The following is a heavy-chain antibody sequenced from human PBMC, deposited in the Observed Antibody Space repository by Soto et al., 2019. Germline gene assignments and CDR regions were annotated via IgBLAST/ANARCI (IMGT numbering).Heavy chain of an antibody. CDR1: GYTFTSYD. J-gene: IGHJ6*02. CDR2: MNPNSGNT. Sequence: QVQLVQSGAEVKKPGATVKVSCKASGYTFTSYDINWVRQATGQGLEWMGWMNPNSGNTGYAQKFQGRVTMTRNTSISTAYMELSSLRSEDTAVYYCARWPDGYYYYGMDVWGQGTTVTVSS. CDR3: ARWPDGYYYYGMDV. V-gene: IGHV1-8*01.